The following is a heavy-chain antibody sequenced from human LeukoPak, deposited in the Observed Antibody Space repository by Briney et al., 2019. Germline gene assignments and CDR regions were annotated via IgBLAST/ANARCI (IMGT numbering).Heavy chain of an antibody. D-gene: IGHD6-19*01. J-gene: IGHJ4*02. CDR1: GGSFSGYY. CDR2: INHSGST. Sequence: PSETLSLTCAASGGSFSGYYWSWIRQPPGKGLEWIGEINHSGSTKYNPSLKSRVTISVDTSKSQFSLKVNSVTAADTAVYYCARGYNSGWYAYWGQGTLVTVSS. CDR3: ARGYNSGWYAY. V-gene: IGHV4-34*01.